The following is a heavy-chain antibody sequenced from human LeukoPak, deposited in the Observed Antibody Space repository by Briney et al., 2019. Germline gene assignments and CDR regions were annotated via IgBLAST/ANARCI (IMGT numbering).Heavy chain of an antibody. CDR1: GGTFSSFG. CDR3: ARDRGAREGFDY. J-gene: IGHJ4*02. CDR2: IVPMFGTA. Sequence: SVKVSCKASGGTFSSFGTSWVRQAPGQGLEWVGGIVPMFGTANYAQKFQGRITITADESTSTAYMELISLRYEDTAVYYCARDRGAREGFDYWGQGTLVTVSS. V-gene: IGHV1-69*13. D-gene: IGHD3-10*01.